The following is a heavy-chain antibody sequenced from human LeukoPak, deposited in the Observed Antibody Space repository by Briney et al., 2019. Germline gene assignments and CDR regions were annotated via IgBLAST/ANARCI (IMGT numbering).Heavy chain of an antibody. Sequence: GRSLRLSCAASGFTFDDYAMHWVRQAPGKGLEWVSGISWNGRSIGYADSVKGRFTISRDNAKNSLYLQMNSLRAEDTALYYCAKDSGRTGDAFDIWGQGTMVTVSS. CDR3: AKDSGRTGDAFDI. V-gene: IGHV3-9*01. CDR1: GFTFDDYA. CDR2: ISWNGRSI. J-gene: IGHJ3*02. D-gene: IGHD7-27*01.